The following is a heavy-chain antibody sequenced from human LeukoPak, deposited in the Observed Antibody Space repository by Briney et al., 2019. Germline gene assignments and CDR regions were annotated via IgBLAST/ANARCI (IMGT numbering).Heavy chain of an antibody. Sequence: GASVKVSCKASGYTFTSYYMHWVRQAPGQGLEWMGIINPSGGSTSYAQKFQGRVTMTTDTSTSTAYMELRSLRSDDTAVYYCARVSAAILNWFDPWGQGTLVTVSS. CDR1: GYTFTSYY. J-gene: IGHJ5*02. D-gene: IGHD2-2*01. CDR2: INPSGGST. V-gene: IGHV1-46*01. CDR3: ARVSAAILNWFDP.